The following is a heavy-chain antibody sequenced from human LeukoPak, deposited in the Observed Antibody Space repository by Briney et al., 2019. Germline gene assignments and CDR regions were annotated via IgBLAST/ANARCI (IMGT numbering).Heavy chain of an antibody. Sequence: GRSLRLSCAASGFTFSNYGIHWVRQAPGKGLEWVSYISSSGSTIYYADSVKGRFTISRDNAKNSLYLQMNSLRAEDTAVYYCAELGITMIGGVWGKGTTVTISS. J-gene: IGHJ6*04. CDR2: ISSSGSTI. CDR3: AELGITMIGGV. CDR1: GFTFSNYG. V-gene: IGHV3-48*04. D-gene: IGHD3-10*02.